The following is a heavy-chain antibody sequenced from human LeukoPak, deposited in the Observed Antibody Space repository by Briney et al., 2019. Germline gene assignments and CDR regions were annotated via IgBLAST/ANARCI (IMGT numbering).Heavy chain of an antibody. CDR2: INPNSGGT. V-gene: IGHV1-2*02. D-gene: IGHD3/OR15-3a*01. Sequence: ASVKVSCKASGYTFTGYYMHWVRQAPGQGLEWMGWINPNSGGTNYAQKFQGRVTMTRDTSISTAYMELSRLRSDDTAVYYCARMILDLHPNHFDYWGQGTLVTVSS. CDR1: GYTFTGYY. J-gene: IGHJ4*02. CDR3: ARMILDLHPNHFDY.